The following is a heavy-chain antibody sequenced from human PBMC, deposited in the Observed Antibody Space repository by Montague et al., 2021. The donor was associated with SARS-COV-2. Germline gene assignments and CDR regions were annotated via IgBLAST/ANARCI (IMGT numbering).Heavy chain of an antibody. Sequence: SETLSLTCAVYGGSFSDYYWCWIHQPPRPGLEWIGEINHRGTSKYNTSLKVRVSISLYTSKNQFPLYLSSVTGADTAVYYCASGRENFNMIVVVMTVGEYYFDYWGQGTMVTVSS. V-gene: IGHV4-34*01. CDR1: GGSFSDYY. J-gene: IGHJ4*02. D-gene: IGHD3-22*01. CDR3: ASGRENFNMIVVVMTVGEYYFDY. CDR2: INHRGTS.